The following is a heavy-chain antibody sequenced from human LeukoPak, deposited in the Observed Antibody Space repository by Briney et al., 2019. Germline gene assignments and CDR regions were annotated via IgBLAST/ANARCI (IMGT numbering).Heavy chain of an antibody. CDR3: ARERRYCSGGSCYPYYYYYYMDV. J-gene: IGHJ6*03. CDR1: GGSFSGYY. CDR2: INHSGST. V-gene: IGHV4-34*01. D-gene: IGHD2-15*01. Sequence: PSETLSLTCAVYGGSFSGYYWSWIRQPPGKGLEWIGEINHSGSTNYNPSLKSRVTISVDTSKNQFSLKLSSVTAADTAVYYCARERRYCSGGSCYPYYYYYYMDVWGKGTTVTVSS.